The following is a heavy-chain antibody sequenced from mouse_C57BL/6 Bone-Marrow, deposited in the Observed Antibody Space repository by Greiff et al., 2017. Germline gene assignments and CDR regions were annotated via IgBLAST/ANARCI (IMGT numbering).Heavy chain of an antibody. J-gene: IGHJ3*01. CDR1: GYTFTSYW. Sequence: QVQLQQPGAELVKPGASVKLSCKASGYTFTSYWMHWVKQRPGQGLEWIGMIHPKSGSTNYNEKFKSKATLTEDKSSSTAYMQLSSLTSEDSAVYYCARAKRAPWFAYWGQGTLVTVSA. V-gene: IGHV1-64*01. CDR3: ARAKRAPWFAY. CDR2: IHPKSGST. D-gene: IGHD3-3*01.